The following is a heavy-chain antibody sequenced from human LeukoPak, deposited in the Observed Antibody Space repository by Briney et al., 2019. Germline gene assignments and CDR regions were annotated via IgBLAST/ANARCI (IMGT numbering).Heavy chain of an antibody. CDR1: GFTFSSYA. Sequence: PGRSLRLSCAASGFTFSSYAMHWVRQAPGKGLEWVAVISYDGSNKYYADSVKGRFTISRDNSKNTLYLQMNSLRAEDTAVYYCARNTPRHDYGDYVFDYWGQGTLVTVSS. D-gene: IGHD4-17*01. CDR3: ARNTPRHDYGDYVFDY. V-gene: IGHV3-30*04. CDR2: ISYDGSNK. J-gene: IGHJ4*02.